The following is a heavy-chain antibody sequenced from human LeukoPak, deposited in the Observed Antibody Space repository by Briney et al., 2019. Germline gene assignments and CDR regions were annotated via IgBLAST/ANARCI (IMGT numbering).Heavy chain of an antibody. D-gene: IGHD3-10*01. V-gene: IGHV3-30-3*01. J-gene: IGHJ4*02. Sequence: GGSLRLSCAASGYTFSSYAMHWVRQAPGKGLEWVAVISYDGSNKYYADSVKGRFTISRDNSKNTLYLQMNSLRAEDTAVYYCASLAYGSGSYTHWGQGTLVTVSS. CDR3: ASLAYGSGSYTH. CDR2: ISYDGSNK. CDR1: GYTFSSYA.